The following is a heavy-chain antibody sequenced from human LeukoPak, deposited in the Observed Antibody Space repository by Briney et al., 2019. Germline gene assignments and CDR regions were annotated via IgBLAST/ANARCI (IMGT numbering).Heavy chain of an antibody. CDR3: ARGEHDAFDI. CDR2: IYAGGST. Sequence: PGGSLRLSCAASGFTFSSYSMNWVRQAPGKGLEWVLVIYAGGSTYYADSVKGRFTISRDNSKNTLYLQMNSLRAEDTAVYYCARGEHDAFDIWGQGTVVTVSS. J-gene: IGHJ3*02. D-gene: IGHD1/OR15-1a*01. V-gene: IGHV3-66*01. CDR1: GFTFSSYS.